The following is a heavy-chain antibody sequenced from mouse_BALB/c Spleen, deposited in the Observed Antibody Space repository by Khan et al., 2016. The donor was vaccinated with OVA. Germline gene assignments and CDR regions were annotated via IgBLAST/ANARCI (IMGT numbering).Heavy chain of an antibody. D-gene: IGHD1-2*01. Sequence: QVQLKESGPGLVAPSQSLSITCTVSGSSLISYGVHWVRQPPGKGLEWLGVIWAGGITNYNSALMSRLSISKDNSKSQVFLKMNGLQTDDTAMYCCVGGFTTATDYALDYWGQGTSVTVSS. CDR1: GSSLISYG. J-gene: IGHJ4*01. CDR3: VGGFTTATDYALDY. CDR2: IWAGGIT. V-gene: IGHV2-9*02.